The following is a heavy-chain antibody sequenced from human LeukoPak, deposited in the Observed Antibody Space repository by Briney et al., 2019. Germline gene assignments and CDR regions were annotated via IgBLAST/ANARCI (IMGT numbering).Heavy chain of an antibody. CDR3: VTPYYYGSGY. V-gene: IGHV3-64D*06. Sequence: GGSLRLSCSASGFTFSSYAMHWVRQAPGKGLEYFSGISNNGGSTYYADSVKDRFTISRDNSKNTLFLQMSSLRVEDTAVYYCVTPYYYGSGYWGQGTLVTVSS. CDR2: ISNNGGST. D-gene: IGHD3-10*01. CDR1: GFTFSSYA. J-gene: IGHJ4*02.